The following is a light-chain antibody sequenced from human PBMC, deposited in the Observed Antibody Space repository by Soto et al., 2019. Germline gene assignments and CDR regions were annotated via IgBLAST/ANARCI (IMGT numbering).Light chain of an antibody. CDR2: DAS. J-gene: IGKJ5*01. CDR3: QQYNNWPIT. Sequence: EIVLTQSPGTLSLSPGDRATLSCRTSESVSDSQLAWYQQKFGQAPRLLIYDASTRATGTPARFSGSGSGTKFTLSISSLQSEDFAVYYCQQYNNWPITFGQGTRLEIK. CDR1: ESVSDSQ. V-gene: IGKV3D-15*01.